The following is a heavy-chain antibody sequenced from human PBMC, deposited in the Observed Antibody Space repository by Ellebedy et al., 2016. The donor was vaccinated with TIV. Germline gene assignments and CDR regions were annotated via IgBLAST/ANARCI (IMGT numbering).Heavy chain of an antibody. V-gene: IGHV4-34*01. CDR1: GGSFSGYY. CDR2: INHSGST. CDR3: ARAGQQLVVNWFDP. J-gene: IGHJ5*02. Sequence: SETLSLXCAVYGGSFSGYYWSWIRQPPGKGLEWIGEINHSGSTNYNPSLKSRVTISVDTSKNQFSLKLSSVTAADTAVYYCARAGQQLVVNWFDPWGQGTLVTVSS. D-gene: IGHD6-13*01.